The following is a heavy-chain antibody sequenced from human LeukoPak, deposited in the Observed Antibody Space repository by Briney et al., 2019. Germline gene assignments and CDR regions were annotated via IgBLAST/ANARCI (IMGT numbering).Heavy chain of an antibody. J-gene: IGHJ5*02. CDR1: GYTFTSYA. CDR2: INAGNGNT. CDR3: ARDDWDLLGSSWYVWFDP. V-gene: IGHV1-3*01. Sequence: GASVKVSRKASGYTFTSYAMHWVRQAPGQRLECMGWINAGNGNTKYSQKFQGRVTITRDTSASTAYMELSSLRSEDTAVYYCARDDWDLLGSSWYVWFDPWGQGTLVTVSS. D-gene: IGHD6-13*01.